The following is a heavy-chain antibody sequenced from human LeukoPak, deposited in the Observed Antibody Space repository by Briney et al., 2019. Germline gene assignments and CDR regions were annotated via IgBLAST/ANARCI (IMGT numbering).Heavy chain of an antibody. D-gene: IGHD6-6*01. Sequence: TGGPLRLSCAASGFTFSSNAMTWVGQAPGKGLEGVSAISGSGGNTYYADSVKGRFTISRDNSKNTLYLQMNSLRAEDTAVYYCAKDTARSLRDYWGQGTLVTVSS. V-gene: IGHV3-23*01. J-gene: IGHJ4*02. CDR3: AKDTARSLRDY. CDR2: ISGSGGNT. CDR1: GFTFSSNA.